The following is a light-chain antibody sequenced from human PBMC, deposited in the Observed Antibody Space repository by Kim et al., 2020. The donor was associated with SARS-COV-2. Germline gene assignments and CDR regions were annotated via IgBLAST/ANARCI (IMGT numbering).Light chain of an antibody. V-gene: IGKV1-6*01. CDR1: QGIRND. Sequence: AIHMTQSPSSLSASVGDRVTITCRASQGIRNDLGWYQQKPGKAPKVLIYAASRLQSGVQSRFSCSGSGTDFTLTISSLQPEDFATYYCLQDYGYPRSFGQGTKLEI. CDR2: AAS. CDR3: LQDYGYPRS. J-gene: IGKJ2*03.